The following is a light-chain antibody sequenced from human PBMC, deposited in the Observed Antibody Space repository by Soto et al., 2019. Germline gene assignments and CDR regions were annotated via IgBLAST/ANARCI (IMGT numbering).Light chain of an antibody. CDR2: DVF. CDR3: QQRRSSLT. Sequence: TVLTQSPATLSLSPGERATLSCRASQSVNTYLAWYQQKSGQAPRLLIYDVFKRATGIPPRFSGSGAGTDFTLNISSLEPEDSATYYCQQRRSSLTSGGGTKVEIK. J-gene: IGKJ4*01. V-gene: IGKV3-11*01. CDR1: QSVNTY.